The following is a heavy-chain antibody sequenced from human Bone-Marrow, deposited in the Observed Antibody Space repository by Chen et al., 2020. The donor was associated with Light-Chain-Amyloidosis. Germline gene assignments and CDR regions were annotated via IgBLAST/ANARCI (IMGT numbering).Heavy chain of an antibody. Sequence: EVQLVESGGGLLQRGGSLRLSCAASGFAVSGYARSWVGQAPGKGLGWVSTISGSGGSSYYGDSVKGRLTISRDNSKNALFLQMNSLRAEDTAVYYCAKDISYDDILPGYPADAFDIWGQGTMVTVSS. CDR1: GFAVSGYA. CDR3: AKDISYDDILPGYPADAFDI. J-gene: IGHJ3*02. CDR2: ISGSGGSS. D-gene: IGHD3-9*01. V-gene: IGHV3-23*04.